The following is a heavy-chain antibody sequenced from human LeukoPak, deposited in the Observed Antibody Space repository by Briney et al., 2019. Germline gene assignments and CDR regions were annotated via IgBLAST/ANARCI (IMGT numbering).Heavy chain of an antibody. CDR2: INHSGST. V-gene: IGHV4-34*01. J-gene: IGHJ4*02. Sequence: PGGSLRLSCAVSGFTVSSNYMSWVRQPPGKGLEWIGEINHSGSTNYNPSLKSRVTISVDTSKNQFSLKLSSVTAADTAVYYCARRITMVRGVIGFTRLLDYWGQGTLVTVSS. D-gene: IGHD3-10*01. CDR1: GFTVSSNY. CDR3: ARRITMVRGVIGFTRLLDY.